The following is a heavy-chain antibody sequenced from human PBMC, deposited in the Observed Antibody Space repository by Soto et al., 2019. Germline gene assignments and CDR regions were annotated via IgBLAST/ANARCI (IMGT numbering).Heavy chain of an antibody. V-gene: IGHV3-49*03. J-gene: IGHJ6*02. D-gene: IGHD2-15*01. CDR1: GFTFGDYA. CDR2: IRSKAYGGTT. CDR3: TSLVVVAPCGMDV. Sequence: EVQLVESGGGLVQPGRSLRLSCTASGFTFGDYAMSWFRQAPGKGLEWVGFIRSKAYGGTTEYAASGKGRFTISRDDSKIIAYLQMNSLKTEDTAVYYCTSLVVVAPCGMDVWGQGTTVTVSS.